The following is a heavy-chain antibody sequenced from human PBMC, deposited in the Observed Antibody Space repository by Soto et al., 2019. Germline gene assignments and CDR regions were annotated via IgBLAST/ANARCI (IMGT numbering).Heavy chain of an antibody. CDR3: AKHNTGITVAGYVSFDR. CDR2: IYYSGSS. Sequence: QLQLQESGPGLVKPSETLSLTCTVSGASISSTNYYWDWLRQSPGEGLEWIGGIYYSGSSYYSPSLKSRVTISVDTSKNQFSLRLTSVTAADTALYYCAKHNTGITVAGYVSFDRWGQGTQVTVSS. CDR1: GASISSTNYY. D-gene: IGHD6-19*01. V-gene: IGHV4-39*01. J-gene: IGHJ4*02.